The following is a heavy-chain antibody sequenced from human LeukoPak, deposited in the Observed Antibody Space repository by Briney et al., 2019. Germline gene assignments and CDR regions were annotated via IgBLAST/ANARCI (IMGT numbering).Heavy chain of an antibody. D-gene: IGHD6-13*01. J-gene: IGHJ5*02. Sequence: GGSLRLSCAASVFTFDNDAMAWVRQAPGKGLEWVSAISGSGGSTYYADSVKGRFTISRDNSKNTLYLQMNSLRAEDTAVYYCAKLGQQLSLRNWFDPWGQGTLVTVSS. CDR3: AKLGQQLSLRNWFDP. V-gene: IGHV3-23*01. CDR1: VFTFDNDA. CDR2: ISGSGGST.